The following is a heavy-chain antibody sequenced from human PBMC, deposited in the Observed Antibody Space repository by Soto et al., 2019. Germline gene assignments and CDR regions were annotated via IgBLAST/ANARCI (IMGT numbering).Heavy chain of an antibody. CDR2: FDPEDGET. Sequence: VASVKVSCKVSGYTLTELSMHWVRQAPGKGLEWMGGFDPEDGETIYAQKFQGRVTMTEDTSTDTAYMELSSLRSEDTAVYYCATVPYGDYAPTFDYWGQGTLVTVSS. D-gene: IGHD4-17*01. CDR3: ATVPYGDYAPTFDY. J-gene: IGHJ4*02. CDR1: GYTLTELS. V-gene: IGHV1-24*01.